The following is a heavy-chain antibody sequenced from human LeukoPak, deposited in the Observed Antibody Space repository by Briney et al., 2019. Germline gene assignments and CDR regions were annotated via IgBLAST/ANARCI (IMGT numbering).Heavy chain of an antibody. V-gene: IGHV4-59*12. D-gene: IGHD3-10*01. J-gene: IGHJ4*02. Sequence: TPSETLSLTCTVSGGSISSYYWSWIRQPPGKGLEWLGYIYYSGRTYYNPSLKSRVTMSIDTSKNEFSLKVTSVTAADTAVYYCVRGFGKSPPADWGQGTLVTVSS. CDR2: IYYSGRT. CDR1: GGSISSYY. CDR3: VRGFGKSPPAD.